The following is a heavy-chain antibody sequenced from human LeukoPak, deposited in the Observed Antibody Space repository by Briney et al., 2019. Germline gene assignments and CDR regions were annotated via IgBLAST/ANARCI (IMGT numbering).Heavy chain of an antibody. CDR1: GFTFSSYA. CDR3: AKEPLYSSGWAFDY. V-gene: IGHV3-23*01. D-gene: IGHD6-19*01. CDR2: ISNNGGYT. Sequence: GGSLRLSCAASGFTFSSYAMSWVRQAPGKGLEWVSAISNNGGYTYYADSVQGRFTISRDNSKNTLYLQMNSLRAEDTAVYYCAKEPLYSSGWAFDYWGQGTLVTVSS. J-gene: IGHJ4*02.